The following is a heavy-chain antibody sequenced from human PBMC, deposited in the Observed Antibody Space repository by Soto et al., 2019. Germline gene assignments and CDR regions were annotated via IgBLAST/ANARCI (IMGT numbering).Heavy chain of an antibody. CDR3: ARDRPLCGSDSRLGGPWIPYYFDH. CDR1: GFTFSSYT. CDR2: ISSSSRTI. J-gene: IGHJ4*02. V-gene: IGHV3-48*02. D-gene: IGHD2-21*01. Sequence: EVQLVESGGTLVQPGGSLRLSCAASGFTFSSYTMNWVRQAPGKGLEWISDISSSSRTINYADSVRGRFTVSRDNAKDTLFLKITSLRHEDTGPYFCARDRPLCGSDSRLGGPWIPYYFDHFGQGTLVTVSS.